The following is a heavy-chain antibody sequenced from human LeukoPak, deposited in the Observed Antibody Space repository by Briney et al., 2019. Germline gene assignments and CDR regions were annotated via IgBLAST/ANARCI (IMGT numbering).Heavy chain of an antibody. V-gene: IGHV4-39*07. D-gene: IGHD6-19*01. CDR2: IYYSGST. Sequence: PSETLSLTCTVSGGSISSSSYYWGWIRQSPGKGLEWIGNIYYSGSTYYNPSLKSRVTISVDTSKNQFSLKLSSVTAADTAVYYCARDSVAGNDYWGQGTLVTVSS. CDR3: ARDSVAGNDY. CDR1: GGSISSSSYY. J-gene: IGHJ4*02.